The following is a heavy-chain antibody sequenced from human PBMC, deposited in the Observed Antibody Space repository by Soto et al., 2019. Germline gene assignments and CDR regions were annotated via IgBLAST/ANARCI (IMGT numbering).Heavy chain of an antibody. CDR1: GFTFSDYY. D-gene: IGHD6-6*01. CDR2: ISSSGSTI. J-gene: IGHJ4*02. CDR3: ASPEYSSSNNLVGLVDY. V-gene: IGHV3-11*01. Sequence: VQLVESGGGLVKPGGSLRLSCAASGFTFSDYYMSWIRQAPGKGLEWVSYISSSGSTIYYADSVKGRFTISRDNAKNSLYLQMNSLRAEDTAVYYCASPEYSSSNNLVGLVDYWGQGTLVTVSS.